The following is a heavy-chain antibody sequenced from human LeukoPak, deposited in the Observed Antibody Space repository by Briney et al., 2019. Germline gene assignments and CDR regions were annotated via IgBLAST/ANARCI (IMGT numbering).Heavy chain of an antibody. D-gene: IGHD6-13*01. J-gene: IGHJ4*02. CDR1: GGSFSGYY. CDR3: ARVWSSSRPFSRDY. CDR2: INHSGSI. V-gene: IGHV4-34*01. Sequence: SETLSLTCAVFGGSFSGYYWSWVRQPPGKGLEWIGEINHSGSINYNPSLKSRVTISVDTSKNQFSLKLSSVTAADTAVCYCARVWSSSRPFSRDYWGQGTLVTVSS.